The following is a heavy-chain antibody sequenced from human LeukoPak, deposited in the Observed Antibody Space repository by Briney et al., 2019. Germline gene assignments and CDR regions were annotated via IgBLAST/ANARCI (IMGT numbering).Heavy chain of an antibody. V-gene: IGHV3-33*01. J-gene: IGHJ4*02. CDR1: GFTFSTYG. CDR2: IWYEGSNK. CDR3: ARETRWELFDY. Sequence: GGSLRLSCVASGFTFSTYGMHWVRQAPGKGLEWVAVIWYEGSNKCYADSVKGRFTLSRDNAKNSLYLQMNSLRAEDTAVYYCARETRWELFDYWGQGILVTVSS. D-gene: IGHD1-26*01.